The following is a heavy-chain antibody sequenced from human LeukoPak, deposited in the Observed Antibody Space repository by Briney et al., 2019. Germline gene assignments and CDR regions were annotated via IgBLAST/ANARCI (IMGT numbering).Heavy chain of an antibody. D-gene: IGHD2-21*01. J-gene: IGHJ5*02. CDR2: ISTSGDT. CDR3: ARRPGAGSRDCWFDP. V-gene: IGHV4-61*02. Sequence: PSETLSLTCTVSGGSISSDNHYWGWIRQPAGKRLEWIGRISTSGDTHYNPSLKSRVTISVDTSKNQFSLKLSSVTAADTAVYYCARRPGAGSRDCWFDPWGQGTLVTVSS. CDR1: GGSISSDNHY.